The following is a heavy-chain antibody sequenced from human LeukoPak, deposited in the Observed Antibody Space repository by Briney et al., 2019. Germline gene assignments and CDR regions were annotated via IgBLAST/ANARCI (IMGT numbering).Heavy chain of an antibody. CDR1: GSIYSSYA. D-gene: IGHD2-21*01. J-gene: IGHJ4*02. V-gene: IGHV3-30*02. CDR3: VKDLIGTYSFDH. CDR2: IWSDGSNK. Sequence: GGSLRLSCAAVGSIYSSYAMHWVRQAPGKGPEWVATIWSDGSNKYYPDSVKGRFTISRDNSKNTLYLQMNSLRVEDTAVYYCVKDLIGTYSFDHWGQGTLVTVSS.